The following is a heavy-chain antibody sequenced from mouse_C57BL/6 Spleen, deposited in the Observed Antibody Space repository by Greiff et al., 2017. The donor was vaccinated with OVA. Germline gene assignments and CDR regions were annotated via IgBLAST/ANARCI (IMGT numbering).Heavy chain of an antibody. D-gene: IGHD1-1*01. CDR1: GYTFTSYW. CDR3: ARPVSSYGFAY. CDR2: IDPSDSYT. Sequence: QVQLKQPGAELVKPGASVKLSCKASGYTFTSYWMQWVKQRPGQGLEWIGEIDPSDSYTNYNQKFKGKATLTVDTSSSTAYMQLSSLTSEDSAVYYCARPVSSYGFAYWGQGTLVTVSA. J-gene: IGHJ3*01. V-gene: IGHV1-50*01.